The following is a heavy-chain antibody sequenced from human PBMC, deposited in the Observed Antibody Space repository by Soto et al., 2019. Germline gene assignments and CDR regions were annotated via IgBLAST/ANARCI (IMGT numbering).Heavy chain of an antibody. J-gene: IGHJ6*02. V-gene: IGHV3-21*06. D-gene: IGHD6-6*01. CDR3: ARVHLVRTSSYYCGMDV. CDR2: ISGSGKDT. Sequence: VDLVESGGGLVKPGGSLTLSCATSGFTLSNYRMNWVRQAPGKGLEWVASISGSGKDTFYRDSVKGRFTISRDNAESSLVLQMNSLTVDDTAVYHCARVHLVRTSSYYCGMDVWGPGTTVTVSS. CDR1: GFTLSNYR.